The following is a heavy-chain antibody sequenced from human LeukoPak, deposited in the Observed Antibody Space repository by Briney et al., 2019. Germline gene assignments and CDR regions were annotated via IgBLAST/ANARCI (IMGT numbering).Heavy chain of an antibody. CDR1: GYSFTSYW. J-gene: IGHJ6*03. V-gene: IGHV1-18*04. CDR2: ISAYNGNT. D-gene: IGHD2-15*01. CDR3: ARGNADCSGGSCSHPYYYYYMDV. Sequence: GESLQISCKGSGYSFTSYWIGWVRQAPGQGLEWMGWISAYNGNTNYAQKLQGRVTMTTDTSTSTAYMELRSLRSDDTAVYYCARGNADCSGGSCSHPYYYYYMDVWGKGTTVTISS.